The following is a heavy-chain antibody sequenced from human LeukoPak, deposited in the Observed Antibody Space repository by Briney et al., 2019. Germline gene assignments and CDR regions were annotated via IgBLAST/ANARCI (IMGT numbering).Heavy chain of an antibody. CDR3: AKEEGVTMIVVVITEFDY. D-gene: IGHD3-22*01. J-gene: IGHJ4*02. CDR2: ISGSGGST. V-gene: IGHV3-23*01. Sequence: QPGGSLRLSCAASGFTFSSYAMSWVRQAPGKGLEWVSAISGSGGSTYYADSVKGRFTISRDNSKNTPYLQMNSLRAEDTAVYYCAKEEGVTMIVVVITEFDYWGQGALVTVSS. CDR1: GFTFSSYA.